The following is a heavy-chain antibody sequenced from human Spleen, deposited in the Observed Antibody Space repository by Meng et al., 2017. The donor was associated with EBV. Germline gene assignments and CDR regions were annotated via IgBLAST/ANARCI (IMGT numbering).Heavy chain of an antibody. J-gene: IGHJ4*02. CDR1: GATFTNYG. Sequence: QGDLVGSGGGVGEPGSSVRVSCKASGATFTNYGMSWVRQAPGQGLEWMGAVFPMFGSANYAPDFQGSVTITADESTSTAYMELSSLTSEDTVVYFCARGGTGYDYAFEYWGQGTLVTVSS. CDR3: ARGGTGYDYAFEY. CDR2: VFPMFGSA. V-gene: IGHV1-69*01. D-gene: IGHD5-12*01.